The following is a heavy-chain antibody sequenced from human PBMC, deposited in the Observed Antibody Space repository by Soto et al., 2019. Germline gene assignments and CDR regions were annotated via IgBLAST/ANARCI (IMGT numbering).Heavy chain of an antibody. V-gene: IGHV1-18*01. J-gene: IGHJ4*02. D-gene: IGHD6-13*01. CDR3: ARAAKETYSSSWGVVTY. CDR2: ISAYTGNT. CDR1: GYTFTSYG. Sequence: QVQLVQSGAEVKKPGASVKVSCKASGYTFTSYGISWVRQAPGQGLEGMGWISAYTGNTNYAQKLQGRVTMTTDTPTSTAYMEPRSLRSDDTAVSYCARAAKETYSSSWGVVTYCGQGTLVTVSS.